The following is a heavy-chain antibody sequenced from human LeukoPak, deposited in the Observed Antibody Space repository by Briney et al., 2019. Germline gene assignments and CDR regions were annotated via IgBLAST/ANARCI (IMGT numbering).Heavy chain of an antibody. CDR3: ARGDDYGDRYYFDY. CDR1: GFTFSSYG. V-gene: IGHV3-33*01. J-gene: IGHJ4*02. D-gene: IGHD4-17*01. Sequence: GRSLRLSCAASGFTFSSYGMHWVRQAPGKGLEWVAVIWYDGSNKYYADSVKGRFTISRDNSKNTLYLQMNSLRAEDTAVYYCARGDDYGDRYYFDYWGQGTLVTVSS. CDR2: IWYDGSNK.